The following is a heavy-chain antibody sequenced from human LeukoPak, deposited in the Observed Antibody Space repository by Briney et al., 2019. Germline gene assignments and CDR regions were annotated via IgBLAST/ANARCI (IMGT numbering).Heavy chain of an antibody. CDR3: AKEDHFAS. V-gene: IGHV3-9*01. Sequence: GRSLGLSCAASGFTFDDYTMHWVRHAPGKGLEWVSGITWNSGSIGYADSVRGRFTISRDNAKNSLYLEMNSLRAEDTALYYCAKEDHFASWGQGTLVTVSS. CDR2: ITWNSGSI. J-gene: IGHJ4*02. CDR1: GFTFDDYT.